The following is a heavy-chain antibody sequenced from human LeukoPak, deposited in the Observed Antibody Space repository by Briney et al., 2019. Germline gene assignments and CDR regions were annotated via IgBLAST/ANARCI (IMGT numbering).Heavy chain of an antibody. J-gene: IGHJ3*02. D-gene: IGHD1-14*01. CDR3: ARETGYLGAFDI. CDR2: ISWNSGSI. V-gene: IGHV3-9*01. Sequence: GGSLRLSCAASGFTFDDYAMHWVRQAPGKGLEWVSGISWNSGSIGYADSVKGRFTISRDNAKNSLYLQMNSLRAEDTALYYCARETGYLGAFDIWGQGTMVTVSS. CDR1: GFTFDDYA.